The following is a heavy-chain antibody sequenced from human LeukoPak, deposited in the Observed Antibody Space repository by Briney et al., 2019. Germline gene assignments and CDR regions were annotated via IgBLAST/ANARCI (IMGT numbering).Heavy chain of an antibody. Sequence: GGSLRLSCAASGLSFSSYGMHWVRQAPGKGLEWVAVISHEGSNKYYADSAKGRFTISRDNSGNMVYLQMNSLRAEDTALYYCARTREQWQVLDYWGQGTLVTVSS. J-gene: IGHJ4*02. CDR1: GLSFSSYG. CDR3: ARTREQWQVLDY. D-gene: IGHD6-19*01. CDR2: ISHEGSNK. V-gene: IGHV3-30*03.